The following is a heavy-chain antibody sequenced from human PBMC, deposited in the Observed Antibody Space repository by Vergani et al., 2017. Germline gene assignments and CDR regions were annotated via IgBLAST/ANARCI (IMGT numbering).Heavy chain of an antibody. D-gene: IGHD3-10*01. CDR3: AREFRVRGVIKGYYYGMDV. J-gene: IGHJ6*02. CDR1: GGSISSYY. Sequence: QVQLQESGPGLVKPSETLSLTCTVSGGSISSYYWSWIRQPPGKGLEWIGYIYYSGSTDYNPSLKSRVNISVDTTKNQFSLKLSSVTAADTAVYYCAREFRVRGVIKGYYYGMDVWGQGTTVTVSS. CDR2: IYYSGST. V-gene: IGHV4-59*01.